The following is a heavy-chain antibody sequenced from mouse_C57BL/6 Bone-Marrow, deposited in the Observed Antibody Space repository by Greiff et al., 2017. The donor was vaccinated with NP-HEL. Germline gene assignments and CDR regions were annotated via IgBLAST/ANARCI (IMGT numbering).Heavy chain of an antibody. CDR3: VRPYYGSSPWYFDV. CDR1: GFSFNTYA. J-gene: IGHJ1*03. CDR2: IRSKSNNYAT. V-gene: IGHV10-1*01. D-gene: IGHD1-1*01. Sequence: EVMLVESGGGLVQPKGSLKLSCAASGFSFNTYAMNWVRQAPGKGLEWVARIRSKSNNYATYYADSVKDRFTISRDDSESMLYLQMNNLKTEDTAMYYCVRPYYGSSPWYFDVWGTGTTVTVSS.